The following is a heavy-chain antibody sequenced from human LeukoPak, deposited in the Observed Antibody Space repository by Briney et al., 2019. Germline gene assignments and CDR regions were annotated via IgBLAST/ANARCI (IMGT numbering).Heavy chain of an antibody. Sequence: GASVKVSCKASGYTFTGYYMHWVRQAPGQGLEWMGRINPNSGGTNYAQKFQGRVTMTRDTSISTAYMELSRLRSDDTAVYYCARSIVVVPAAINRHYYGMDVWGQGTTVTVSS. J-gene: IGHJ6*02. D-gene: IGHD2-2*01. CDR1: GYTFTGYY. CDR2: INPNSGGT. V-gene: IGHV1-2*06. CDR3: ARSIVVVPAAINRHYYGMDV.